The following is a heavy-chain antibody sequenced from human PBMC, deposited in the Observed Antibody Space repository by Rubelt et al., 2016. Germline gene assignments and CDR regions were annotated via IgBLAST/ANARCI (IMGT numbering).Heavy chain of an antibody. CDR3: ARDQYSYGYSHYFDY. V-gene: IGHV3-23*01. Sequence: KSQRGGLEWVSLISGNGRSTYDADSVKGRFTISRDNSRNMLYLQMNNLRAEDTAVYYCARDQYSYGYSHYFDYWGQGTLVTVSS. J-gene: IGHJ4*02. D-gene: IGHD5-18*01. CDR2: ISGNGRST.